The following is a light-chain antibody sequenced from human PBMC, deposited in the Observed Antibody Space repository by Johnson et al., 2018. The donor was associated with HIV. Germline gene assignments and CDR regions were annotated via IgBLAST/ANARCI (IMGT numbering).Light chain of an antibody. CDR3: ASWGRSLTVGPV. CDR1: SSNIGTNF. V-gene: IGLV1-51*02. CDR2: ENN. J-gene: IGLJ1*01. Sequence: QSVLTQPPSVSAAPGQKVTISCSGSSSNIGTNFVSWYQQFPGAAPKLLIYENNKRPSGIPDRFSGSKSGTSATLDITGLQTGAAADYYCASWGRSLTVGPVFVPGTRVTVL.